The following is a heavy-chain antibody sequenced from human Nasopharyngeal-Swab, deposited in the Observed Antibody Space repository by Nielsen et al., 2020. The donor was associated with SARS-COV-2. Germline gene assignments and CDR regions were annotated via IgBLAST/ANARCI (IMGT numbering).Heavy chain of an antibody. Sequence: SETLSLTCTVSGGSISSSSYYWGWIRQPPGKGLEWIGSIYYSGSTYYNPSLKSRVTISVDTSKNQFSLKLSSVTAADTAVYYCARPAHDYDNSGPFDYWGQGTLVTVSS. D-gene: IGHD3-22*01. CDR1: GGSISSSSYY. CDR2: IYYSGST. CDR3: ARPAHDYDNSGPFDY. V-gene: IGHV4-39*01. J-gene: IGHJ4*02.